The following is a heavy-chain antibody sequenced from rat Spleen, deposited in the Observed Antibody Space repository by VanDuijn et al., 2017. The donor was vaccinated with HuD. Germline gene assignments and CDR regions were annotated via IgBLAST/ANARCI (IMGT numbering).Heavy chain of an antibody. V-gene: IGHV5S23*01. CDR2: ISSGGGGT. Sequence: EVQLVESGGGLIQPGRSLKLSCAASGFTFSTYDMAWVRQAPTKGLEWVASISSGGGGTLYPDSVKGRFTISRDNAKSILYLQMDSLRSEDTASYYCASLYYTGDGAYWGQGTLVTVSS. J-gene: IGHJ3*01. CDR3: ASLYYTGDGAY. CDR1: GFTFSTYD. D-gene: IGHD1-1*01.